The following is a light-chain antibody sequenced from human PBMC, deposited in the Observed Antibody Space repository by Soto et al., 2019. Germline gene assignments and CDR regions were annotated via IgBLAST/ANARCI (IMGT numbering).Light chain of an antibody. CDR3: QQYNTYSAT. Sequence: DVQMTQSPSTLSASVGDRVTITCRASQNIVNWLAWYQQRPGKPPKILIYGASTLESGVPSRFSGSGSGTEFTPTITDLQPGDFATYFCQQYNTYSATFGQGTRLDNK. CDR1: QNIVNW. V-gene: IGKV1-5*01. CDR2: GAS. J-gene: IGKJ5*01.